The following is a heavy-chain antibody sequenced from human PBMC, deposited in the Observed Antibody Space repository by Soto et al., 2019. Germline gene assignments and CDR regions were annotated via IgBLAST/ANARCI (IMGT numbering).Heavy chain of an antibody. CDR3: ARGTKDDYGDYVISMTYYYGMDV. CDR1: GGSISSGDYY. Sequence: SETLSLTCTVSGGSISSGDYYWSWIRQPPGKGLEWIGYIYYSGSTYYNPSLKSRVTISVDTSKNQFSLKLSSVTAADTAVYYCARGTKDDYGDYVISMTYYYGMDVWGQGTTVTVSS. V-gene: IGHV4-30-4*01. D-gene: IGHD4-17*01. J-gene: IGHJ6*02. CDR2: IYYSGST.